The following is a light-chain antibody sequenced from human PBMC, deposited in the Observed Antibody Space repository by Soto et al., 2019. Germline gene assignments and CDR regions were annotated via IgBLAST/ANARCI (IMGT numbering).Light chain of an antibody. CDR1: SSDIGANNY. V-gene: IGLV2-14*03. CDR2: DVS. CDR3: SSYTTSGTRYV. J-gene: IGLJ1*01. Sequence: QSVLTQPASVSGAPGQWITISCTGTSSDIGANNYVSWYRHHPGEAPKLMIFDVSYRPSGVSNRFSGSKSGNTASLTISGLQADDESYYYCSSYTTSGTRYVFGTGTKVTVL.